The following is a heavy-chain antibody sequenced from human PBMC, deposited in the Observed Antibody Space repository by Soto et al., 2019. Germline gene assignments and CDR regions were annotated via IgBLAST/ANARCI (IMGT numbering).Heavy chain of an antibody. D-gene: IGHD3-22*01. V-gene: IGHV3-48*02. CDR2: ISSSSSTI. CDR3: ARDSYYYDSSGYYYVDAFDI. Sequence: EVQLVASGGGLVQPGGSLRLSCAASGFTFSSYSMNWVRQAPGKGLEWVSYISSSSSTIYYADSVKGRFTISRDNAKNSLYLQMNSLRDEDTAVYYCARDSYYYDSSGYYYVDAFDIWGQGTMVTVSS. J-gene: IGHJ3*02. CDR1: GFTFSSYS.